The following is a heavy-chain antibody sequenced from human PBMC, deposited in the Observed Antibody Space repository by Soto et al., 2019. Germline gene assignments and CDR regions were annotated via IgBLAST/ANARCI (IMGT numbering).Heavy chain of an antibody. CDR1: GFTFSSYW. CDR2: INSDGSST. V-gene: IGHV3-74*01. J-gene: IGHJ6*02. D-gene: IGHD6-6*01. Sequence: LSLTCAASGFTFSSYWMHWVRQAPGKGLVWVSRINSDGSSTSYADSVKGRFTISRDNAKNTLYLQMNSLRAEDTAVYYCARVEYSSSRFYYYYGMDVWGQGTTVTVSS. CDR3: ARVEYSSSRFYYYYGMDV.